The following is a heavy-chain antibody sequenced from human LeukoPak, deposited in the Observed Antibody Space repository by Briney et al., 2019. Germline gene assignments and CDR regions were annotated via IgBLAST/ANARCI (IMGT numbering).Heavy chain of an antibody. Sequence: GGSLRLSCAASGFAFSAYWMHWVRQAPGKGLEWVARINEDATTISYADSVKDRFIISRDNTKKSLYLQMNNLSAEDTAVYYCVRDLVFVWTPGDDFDFWGQGTLVIVSS. CDR2: INEDATTI. CDR3: VRDLVFVWTPGDDFDF. J-gene: IGHJ4*02. V-gene: IGHV3-74*01. CDR1: GFAFSAYW. D-gene: IGHD3-16*01.